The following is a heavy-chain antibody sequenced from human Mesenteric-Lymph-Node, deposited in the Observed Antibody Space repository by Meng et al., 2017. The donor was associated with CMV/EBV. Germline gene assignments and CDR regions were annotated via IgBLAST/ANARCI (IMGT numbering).Heavy chain of an antibody. D-gene: IGHD2-2*02. CDR1: GFTFSNYE. V-gene: IGHV3-21*01. Sequence: GESLKISCGASGFTFSNYEMNWLRQAPGKGLEWVSSISSSSSYIYYADSVKGRFTISRDNAKNSLYLQMNSLRAEDTAVYYCARGSEPKYQLLYGGMDVWGQGTTVTVSS. CDR3: ARGSEPKYQLLYGGMDV. J-gene: IGHJ6*02. CDR2: ISSSSSYI.